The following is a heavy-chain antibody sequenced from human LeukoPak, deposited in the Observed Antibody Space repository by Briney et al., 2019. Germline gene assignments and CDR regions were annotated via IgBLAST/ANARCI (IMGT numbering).Heavy chain of an antibody. D-gene: IGHD3-10*01. CDR3: ARDPILLWFGELWRYFDY. CDR1: GYTFTSYG. CDR2: ISAHNGNT. V-gene: IGHV1-18*01. J-gene: IGHJ4*02. Sequence: ASVKVSCKASGYTFTSYGISWVRQAPGQGLEWMGWISAHNGNTNYAQKLQGRVTMTTDTSASTAYMELRSLRSDDTAVYYCARDPILLWFGELWRYFDYWGQGTLVTVSS.